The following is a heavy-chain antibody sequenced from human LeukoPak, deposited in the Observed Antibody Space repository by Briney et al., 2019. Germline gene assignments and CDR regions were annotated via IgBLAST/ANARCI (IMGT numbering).Heavy chain of an antibody. J-gene: IGHJ4*02. Sequence: SQTLSLTCTVSGGSISSGGYYWSWIRQPPGKGLEWIGYIYHSGSTYYNPSLKSRVTISVDRSKNQFSLKLSSVTAADTAVYYCARVVYDEVSYYFDYWGQGTLVTVSS. V-gene: IGHV4-30-2*01. CDR1: GGSISSGGYY. CDR2: IYHSGST. CDR3: ARVVYDEVSYYFDY. D-gene: IGHD1-14*01.